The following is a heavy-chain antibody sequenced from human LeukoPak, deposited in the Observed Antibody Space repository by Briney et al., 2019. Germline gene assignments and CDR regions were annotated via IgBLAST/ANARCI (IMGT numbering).Heavy chain of an antibody. D-gene: IGHD1-26*01. CDR1: GFTFSTYA. Sequence: PGGSLRLSCVASGFTFSTYAVSWARQAPGKGLEGCSSISSSSSHIYYADSVKGRFTISRDNDKNSLYLQMNSLRAEDTAVYYCAITKRGELYAGIDYWGQGTLVTVSS. CDR3: AITKRGELYAGIDY. J-gene: IGHJ4*02. CDR2: ISSSSSHI. V-gene: IGHV3-21*03.